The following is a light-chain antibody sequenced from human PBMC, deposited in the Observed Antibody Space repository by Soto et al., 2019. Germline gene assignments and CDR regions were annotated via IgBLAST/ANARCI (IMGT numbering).Light chain of an antibody. J-gene: IGLJ2*01. CDR2: DVS. CDR3: SSYTATSILV. V-gene: IGLV2-14*01. CDR1: SSDVGGYDF. Sequence: QSVLTQPASVSGSPGQSITISCTGTSSDVGGYDFVSWYQQYPGKAPKLMIYDVSHRPSGISNRFSGSKSGNTASLTISGLQAEDEADYYCSSYTATSILVFGGGTKVTVL.